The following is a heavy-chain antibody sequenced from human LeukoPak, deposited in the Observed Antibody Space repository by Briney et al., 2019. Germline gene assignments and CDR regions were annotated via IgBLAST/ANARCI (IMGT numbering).Heavy chain of an antibody. D-gene: IGHD6-19*01. V-gene: IGHV1-18*01. CDR2: ISTYTGYS. CDR1: GYTFTSSG. CDR3: AKNSSGGYSDY. Sequence: ASVKVSCKASGYTFTSSGISWVRQAPGQGLEWMGWISTYTGYSKYAQNRQGRVTMTADTSTSTAYMELSSLRSDDTAMYYCAKNSSGGYSDYWGQGTLVTVSS. J-gene: IGHJ4*02.